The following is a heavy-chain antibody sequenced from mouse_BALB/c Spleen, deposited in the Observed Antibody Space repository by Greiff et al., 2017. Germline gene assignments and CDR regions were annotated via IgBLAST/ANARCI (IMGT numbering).Heavy chain of an antibody. V-gene: IGHV1-4*02. CDR2: INRSSGYT. Sequence: QVQLKESAAELARPGASVKMSCKASGYTFTSYTMHWVKQRPGQGLEWIGYINRSSGYTEYNQKFKDKTTLTAAKSSSTAYMQLSSLTSEDSADYYCASCPIYYYGSCGMDYWGEGTSVTVSA. CDR3: ASCPIYYYGSCGMDY. J-gene: IGHJ4*01. D-gene: IGHD1-1*01. CDR1: GYTFTSYT.